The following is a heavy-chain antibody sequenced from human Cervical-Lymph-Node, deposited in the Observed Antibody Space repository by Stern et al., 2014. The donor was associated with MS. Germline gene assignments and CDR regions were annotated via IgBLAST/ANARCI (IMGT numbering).Heavy chain of an antibody. D-gene: IGHD2-8*01. CDR2: IWSDENNN. CDR3: VREDGDFDY. Sequence: VQLVQSGGGVVQHGGSLRLSCAASGFTFSSHVMHWVRQAPGKGLECVAFIWSDENNNADADSVKGRFTISRDNSNNTLSLQMNSLRAEDTAVYYCVREDGDFDYLGQGTLVTVSS. CDR1: GFTFSSHV. J-gene: IGHJ4*02. V-gene: IGHV3-30-3*01.